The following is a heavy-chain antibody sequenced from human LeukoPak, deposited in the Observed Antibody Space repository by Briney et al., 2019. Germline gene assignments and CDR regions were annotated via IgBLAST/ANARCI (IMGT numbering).Heavy chain of an antibody. CDR1: GGSISSGGYY. D-gene: IGHD4-17*01. J-gene: IGHJ2*01. V-gene: IGHV4-31*03. CDR2: IYYSGST. CDR3: ARRGPDGGSDYGDYEWYFDL. Sequence: LSETLSLTCTVSGGSISSGGYYWSWIRQHPGKGLEWIGYIYYSGSTYYNPSLKSRVTISVDTSKNQFSLKLSSVTAADTAVYYCARRGPDGGSDYGDYEWYFDLWGRGTLVTVSS.